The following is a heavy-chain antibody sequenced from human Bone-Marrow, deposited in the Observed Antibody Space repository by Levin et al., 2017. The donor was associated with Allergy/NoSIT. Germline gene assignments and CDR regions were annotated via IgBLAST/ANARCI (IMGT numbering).Heavy chain of an antibody. D-gene: IGHD3-16*01. Sequence: SETLSLTCTVSGGSISSSSYYWGWIRQPPGKGLEWIGTIYYSGSTYYNPSLTSRVTISVDTSKHQFSLKLSSVTAADTAVYYCARVRYWERAFDYWGQGTLVTVSS. V-gene: IGHV4-39*01. J-gene: IGHJ4*02. CDR3: ARVRYWERAFDY. CDR1: GGSISSSSYY. CDR2: IYYSGST.